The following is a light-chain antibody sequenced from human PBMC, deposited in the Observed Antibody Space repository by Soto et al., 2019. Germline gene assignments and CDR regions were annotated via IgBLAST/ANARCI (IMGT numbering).Light chain of an antibody. CDR2: DAS. CDR1: QDIRKY. Sequence: DIQMIQSPSSLSASVGDRVTITCQASQDIRKYLDWYQQKPGKAPKVLIYDASNLETGVPSRFSGSGSGTHFTLTISSLQPEDFAVYYCQQYRDLPITFGQGTRLEIK. CDR3: QQYRDLPIT. V-gene: IGKV1-33*01. J-gene: IGKJ5*01.